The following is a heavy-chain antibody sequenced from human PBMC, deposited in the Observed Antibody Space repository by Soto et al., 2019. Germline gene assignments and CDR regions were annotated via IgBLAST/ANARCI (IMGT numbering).Heavy chain of an antibody. D-gene: IGHD3-22*01. CDR2: IYYSGST. CDR1: GGCVSSGSYY. Sequence: SETLSLTCTVSGGCVSSGSYYWSWIRQPPGKGLEWIGYIYYSGSTNYNPSLKSRVTISVDTSKNQFSLKLSSVTAADTAVYYCARDTNYYDSSGYYPLYYYYYGMGVWGQGTTVT. J-gene: IGHJ6*02. CDR3: ARDTNYYDSSGYYPLYYYYYGMGV. V-gene: IGHV4-61*01.